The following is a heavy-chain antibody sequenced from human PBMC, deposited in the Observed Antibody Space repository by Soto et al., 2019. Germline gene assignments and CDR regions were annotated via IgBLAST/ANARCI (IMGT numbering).Heavy chain of an antibody. D-gene: IGHD3-22*01. CDR1: GGSIGSSSYY. Sequence: SETLSLTCTVSGGSIGSSSYYWGWIRQPPGKGLEWIGSIYYSGSTYYNPSLKSRVTISVDTSKNQFSLKLSSVTAADTAVYYCARQRDYYDSSGYYYWFDPWGQGNLVTVS. V-gene: IGHV4-39*01. CDR3: ARQRDYYDSSGYYYWFDP. J-gene: IGHJ5*02. CDR2: IYYSGST.